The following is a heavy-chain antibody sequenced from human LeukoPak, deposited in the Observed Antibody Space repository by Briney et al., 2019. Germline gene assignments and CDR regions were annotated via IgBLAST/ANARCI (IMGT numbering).Heavy chain of an antibody. CDR2: ISYDGSNK. J-gene: IGHJ4*02. CDR1: GFTFSNAW. V-gene: IGHV3-30*18. CDR3: AKLESLLDY. Sequence: GGSLRLSCAASGFTFSNAWMSWVRQAPGKGLEWVAVISYDGSNKYYADSVKGRFTISRDNSKNTLYLQMNSLRAEDTAVYYCAKLESLLDYWGQGTLVTVSS.